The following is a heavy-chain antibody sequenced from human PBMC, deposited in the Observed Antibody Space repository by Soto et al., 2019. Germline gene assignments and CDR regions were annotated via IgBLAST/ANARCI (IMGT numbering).Heavy chain of an antibody. D-gene: IGHD3-22*01. CDR1: GGPITSGGYS. CDR2: IYHSGST. J-gene: IGHJ5*02. V-gene: IGHV4-30-2*01. CDR3: ARSSAYYGTSP. Sequence: QLQLQESGSGLVKPSQTLSLTCAVSGGPITSGGYSWSWIRQPPGKGLEWIGYIYHSGSTYYNPSLTSRVTIAVDTSKNQFSLKLSSVTAADTAVYYCARSSAYYGTSPWGQGILVTVSS.